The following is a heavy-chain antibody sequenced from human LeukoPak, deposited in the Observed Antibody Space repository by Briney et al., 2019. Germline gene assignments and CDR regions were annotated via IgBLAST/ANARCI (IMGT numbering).Heavy chain of an antibody. V-gene: IGHV3-30*18. CDR1: GFTFSSYG. D-gene: IGHD5-12*01. CDR3: TKGRNSGYEYYYGMDV. CDR2: ISNDGSNK. Sequence: GRSLRPSCAASGFTFSSYGMHWVRQAPGKGLEWVAFISNDGSNKYYAESVKGRCTISRDNFKNTVLLQVNSLRAEDMAVYYCTKGRNSGYEYYYGMDVWGQGTTVTVSS. J-gene: IGHJ6*02.